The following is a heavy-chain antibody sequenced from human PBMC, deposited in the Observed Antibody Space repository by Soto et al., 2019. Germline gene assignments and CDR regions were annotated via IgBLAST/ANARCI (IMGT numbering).Heavy chain of an antibody. CDR1: GFTFSNFG. CDR2: ISYDGRIE. D-gene: IGHD2-15*01. CDR3: AKDLDVVMVLSATRGLDV. V-gene: IGHV3-30*18. Sequence: VQLVESGGGMIQPGKSLRLSCVGSGFTFSNFGMHWVRQAPGKGLEWGAGISYDGRIESYVDSVRGRFPLSRDNSKNTLSLQMISLRPEDTGVYYCAKDLDVVMVLSATRGLDVWGQGTTVTVSS. J-gene: IGHJ6*02.